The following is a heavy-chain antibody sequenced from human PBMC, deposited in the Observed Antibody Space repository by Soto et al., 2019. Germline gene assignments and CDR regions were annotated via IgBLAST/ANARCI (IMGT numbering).Heavy chain of an antibody. V-gene: IGHV4-59*01. CDR1: GGSISSYY. CDR2: IYYSGST. Sequence: SETLSLTCTVSGGSISSYYWSWIRQPPGKGLEWIGYIYYSGSTNYNPSLKSRVTISVDTSKNQFSLKLSSVTAADTAVYYCARGRRSPRGNYGMDVWGQGTTVTVSS. CDR3: ARGRRSPRGNYGMDV. D-gene: IGHD3-10*01. J-gene: IGHJ6*02.